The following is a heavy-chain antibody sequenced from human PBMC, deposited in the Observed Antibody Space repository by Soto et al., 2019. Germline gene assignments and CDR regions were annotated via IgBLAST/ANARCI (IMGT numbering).Heavy chain of an antibody. D-gene: IGHD2-21*02. J-gene: IGHJ5*02. CDR3: AHRPGGKCGGDCYSQGRFVP. V-gene: IGHV2-5*02. CDR2: IYWDDDK. Sequence: QITLKESGPTLVKPTQTLTLTCTFSGFSLSTSGVGVGWIRQPPGKALEWLALIYWDDDKRYSPSLKSRLTITKDTSKNQLVLTMTKRGPVDTATYYCAHRPGGKCGGDCYSQGRFVPWGEGTLVMVSS. CDR1: GFSLSTSGVG.